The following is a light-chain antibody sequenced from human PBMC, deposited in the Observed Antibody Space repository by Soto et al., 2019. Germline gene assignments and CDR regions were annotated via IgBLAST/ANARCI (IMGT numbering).Light chain of an antibody. CDR2: STS. V-gene: IGKV3-20*01. Sequence: EIVLTQSPGTLSLSPGERATLSCRASQSVNTIYFAWYQQKPGQAPRLLIYSTSNRATGIPDRFSGSGSGTDFTLTISRLAPEDFAVYYCQQYDTSPRTFGQGTKVEIK. J-gene: IGKJ1*01. CDR1: QSVNTIY. CDR3: QQYDTSPRT.